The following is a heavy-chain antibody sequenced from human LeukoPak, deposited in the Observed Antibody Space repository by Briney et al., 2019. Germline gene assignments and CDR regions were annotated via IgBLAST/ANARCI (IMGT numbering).Heavy chain of an antibody. V-gene: IGHV1-8*01. CDR3: AELGITMIGGV. CDR2: MNPNSGNT. Sequence: GASVKVSCKASGYTFTSYDINWVRQATGQGLEWMGWMNPNSGNTGYGQKFQGRVTITRNTSISTAYMDLSSLTSEDTAVYYCAELGITMIGGVWGKGTTVTISS. CDR1: GYTFTSYD. D-gene: IGHD3-10*02. J-gene: IGHJ6*04.